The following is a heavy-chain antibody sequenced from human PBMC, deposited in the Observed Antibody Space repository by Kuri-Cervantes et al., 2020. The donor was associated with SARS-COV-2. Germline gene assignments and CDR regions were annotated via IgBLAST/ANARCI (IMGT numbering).Heavy chain of an antibody. J-gene: IGHJ3*02. V-gene: IGHV3-66*04. CDR2: IYSGGST. CDR1: GFTVSSNY. Sequence: GESLKISCAASGFTVSSNYRSWVRQAPGRRLEWVSVIYSGGSTYYADSVKGRFTISRDNSKNTLYLQMNSLRAEDTAVSYCARQNTIFGVVITDAFDIWGQGTMVTVSS. CDR3: ARQNTIFGVVITDAFDI. D-gene: IGHD3-3*01.